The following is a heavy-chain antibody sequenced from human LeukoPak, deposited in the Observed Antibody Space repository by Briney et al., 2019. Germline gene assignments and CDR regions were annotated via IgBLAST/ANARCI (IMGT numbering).Heavy chain of an antibody. V-gene: IGHV1-8*01. Sequence: ASVKVSCKASGYTFTSSDINWVRQATGQGLEWMGWMNPNSGNTGYAQKFQGRVTMTRNTSISTAYMELSSLRSEDTAVYYCARAGQKGGSSGYYLDYWGQGTLVTVSS. CDR3: ARAGQKGGSSGYYLDY. D-gene: IGHD3-22*01. CDR2: MNPNSGNT. CDR1: GYTFTSSD. J-gene: IGHJ4*02.